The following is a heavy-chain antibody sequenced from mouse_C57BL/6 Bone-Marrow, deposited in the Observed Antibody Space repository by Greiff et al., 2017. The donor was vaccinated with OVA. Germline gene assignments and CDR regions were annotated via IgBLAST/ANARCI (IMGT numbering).Heavy chain of an antibody. D-gene: IGHD1-1*01. Sequence: QVQLQQPGAELVKPGASVKMSCKASGYTFTSYWITWVKQRPGQGLEWIGDIYPGSGSTNYNEKFKSKATLTVDTSSSTAYMQLSSLTSEDSAVSYCARRYYGSSYWYLDVWGTGTTVTVSS. CDR1: GYTFTSYW. CDR2: IYPGSGST. J-gene: IGHJ1*03. V-gene: IGHV1-55*01. CDR3: ARRYYGSSYWYLDV.